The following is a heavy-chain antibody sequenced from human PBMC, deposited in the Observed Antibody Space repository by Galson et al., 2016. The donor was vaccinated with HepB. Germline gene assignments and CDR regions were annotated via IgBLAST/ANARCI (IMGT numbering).Heavy chain of an antibody. CDR3: ARDLLEMAVGSPSRGY. V-gene: IGHV3-7*01. Sequence: SLRLSCAASGFTFSAYWMYWVRQTPGKGLEWVANIKMDGSEKYYAESVRGRFTSSRDNAKNSLYLQMNSLSAEHTAVYSCARDLLEMAVGSPSRGYWGQGTLVTVSS. CDR2: IKMDGSEK. CDR1: GFTFSAYW. J-gene: IGHJ4*02. D-gene: IGHD5-24*01.